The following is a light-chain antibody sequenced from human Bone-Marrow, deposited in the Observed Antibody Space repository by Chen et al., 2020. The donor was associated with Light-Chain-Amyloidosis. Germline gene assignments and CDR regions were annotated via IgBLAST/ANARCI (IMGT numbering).Light chain of an antibody. CDR3: QSYDTTLSGSV. Sequence: QSVLTQPPSVSGAPGQRVTISCTGTSSNIGAGYDVHWYQQLPGTAPKLLIYGNDNRPSGVPDRFSASKSGTSASLAIPGLQAEDEAYYYGQSYDTTLSGSVFGGGTKLTVL. J-gene: IGLJ3*02. CDR1: SSNIGAGYD. V-gene: IGLV1-40*01. CDR2: GND.